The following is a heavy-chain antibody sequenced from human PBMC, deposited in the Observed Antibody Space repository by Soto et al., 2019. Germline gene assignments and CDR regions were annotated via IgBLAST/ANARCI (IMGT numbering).Heavy chain of an antibody. V-gene: IGHV4-59*01. CDR2: IYYSGST. Sequence: PSETLSLTCTVSGGSISSYYWSWIRQPPGKGLEWIGYIYYSGSTNYNPSLKSRVTISVDTSKNQFSLKLSSVTAADTAVYYCARLYGDMDYWGQGTLVTVSS. CDR3: ARLYGDMDY. D-gene: IGHD4-17*01. J-gene: IGHJ4*02. CDR1: GGSISSYY.